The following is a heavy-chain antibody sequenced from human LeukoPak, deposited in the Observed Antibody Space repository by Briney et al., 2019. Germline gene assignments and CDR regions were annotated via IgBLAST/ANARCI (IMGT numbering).Heavy chain of an antibody. Sequence: PSETLSLTCTVSGGSISSGGYYWSWIRQPPGKGLEWIGYIYHSGSTYYNPSLKSRVTISVDKSKNQFSLKLSSVTAADTAVYYCARDLPTIFGVVISLGAFDIWGQGTMVTVSS. D-gene: IGHD3-3*01. CDR2: IYHSGST. V-gene: IGHV4-30-2*01. J-gene: IGHJ3*02. CDR3: ARDLPTIFGVVISLGAFDI. CDR1: GGSISSGGYY.